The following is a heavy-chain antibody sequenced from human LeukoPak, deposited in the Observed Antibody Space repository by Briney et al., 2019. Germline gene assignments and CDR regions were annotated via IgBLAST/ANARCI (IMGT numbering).Heavy chain of an antibody. CDR2: IYHSGST. CDR3: ARRGRNVSRVRGVRSDPFYYFDY. J-gene: IGHJ4*02. V-gene: IGHV4-4*02. CDR1: GGSISSSNW. Sequence: PSGTLSLTCAVSGGSISSSNWWSWVRQPPGKGLEWIGEIYHSGSTNYNPSLKSRVTISVDKSKNQFSLKLSSVTAADTAVYYCARRGRNVSRVRGVRSDPFYYFDYWGQGTLVTVSS. D-gene: IGHD3-10*01.